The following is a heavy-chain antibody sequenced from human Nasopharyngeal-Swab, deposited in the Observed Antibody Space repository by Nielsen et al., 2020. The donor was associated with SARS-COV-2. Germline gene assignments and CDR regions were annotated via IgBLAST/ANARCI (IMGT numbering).Heavy chain of an antibody. J-gene: IGHJ4*02. CDR1: GFTFSSNA. Sequence: GESLKISCEASGFTFSSNAMNWVRQVPGKGLEWVSSISSSGAHVYQPDSVRGRFTISRDNAKNSLYLQMNSLRVEDTAVYYCARGGGNYGNYYFDYWGQGTLVTVSS. V-gene: IGHV3-21*01. CDR2: ISSSGAHV. D-gene: IGHD4-11*01. CDR3: ARGGGNYGNYYFDY.